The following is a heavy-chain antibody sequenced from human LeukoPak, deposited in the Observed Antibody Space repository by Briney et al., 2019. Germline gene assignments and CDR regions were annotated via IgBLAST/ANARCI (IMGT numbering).Heavy chain of an antibody. CDR3: ARFVTWAFDI. CDR1: GFTVSDKD. Sequence: PGGSLRLSCAASGFTVSDKDMSWVRQAPGKGLESVLVIYSGGRTNYADSVKGRLTISRDSSKNTLYLQMNSLRAEDTAVYYCARFVTWAFDIWGQGTMVTVSS. D-gene: IGHD5-18*01. J-gene: IGHJ3*02. CDR2: IYSGGRT. V-gene: IGHV3-53*01.